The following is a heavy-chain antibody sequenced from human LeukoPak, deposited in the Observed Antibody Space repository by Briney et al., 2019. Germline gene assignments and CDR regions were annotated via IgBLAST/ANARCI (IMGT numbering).Heavy chain of an antibody. CDR3: VRRGDASSGWGDHDF. D-gene: IGHD6-19*01. CDR2: LRGNDET. Sequence: PGGSLRLSCAASGFNFRDYAMSWVRQAPARGLEWVSSLRGNDETFYADSVKGRFTLSRDNSKNMVHLQMNSLTGEDTALYYCVRRGDASSGWGDHDFWGQGALVTVSS. V-gene: IGHV3-23*01. CDR1: GFNFRDYA. J-gene: IGHJ4*02.